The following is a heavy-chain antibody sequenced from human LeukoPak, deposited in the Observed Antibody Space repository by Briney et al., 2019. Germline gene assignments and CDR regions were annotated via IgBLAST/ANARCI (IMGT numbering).Heavy chain of an antibody. V-gene: IGHV4-59*01. CDR3: ARGGERPMDV. CDR2: IYYSGST. D-gene: IGHD3-10*01. CDR1: GGSISSYY. Sequence: KPSETLSLTCTVSGGSISSYYWSWIRQPPGKGLEWIGYIYYSGSTNYNPSLKSRVTISVDTSKNQFSLKLSSVTAADTAVYYCARGGERPMDVWGRGTTVTVSS. J-gene: IGHJ6*03.